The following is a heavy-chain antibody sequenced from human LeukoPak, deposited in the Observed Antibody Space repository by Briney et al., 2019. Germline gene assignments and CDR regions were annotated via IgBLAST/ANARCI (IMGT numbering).Heavy chain of an antibody. V-gene: IGHV3-30*18. CDR1: GFTFRSYG. J-gene: IGHJ4*02. D-gene: IGHD6-13*01. CDR3: AKDRSRTWSFDY. CDR2: ISDDGRNK. Sequence: PGGSLRLSCAASGFTFRSYGMHWVRQAPGKGLEWVAVISDDGRNKYYADSVKGRFTISRDDSKNTLYLQVNSLRAEDTAMYFCAKDRSRTWSFDYWGQGTLVTVSS.